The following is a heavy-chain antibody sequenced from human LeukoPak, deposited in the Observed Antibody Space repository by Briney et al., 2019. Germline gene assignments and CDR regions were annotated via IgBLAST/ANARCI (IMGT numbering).Heavy chain of an antibody. J-gene: IGHJ4*02. CDR2: ISWNSGSI. Sequence: GRSLRLSCAVSGFTFDDYAMHWVRQAPGKGLEWVSGISWNSGSIAYADSVKGRFTISRDNAKNSLYLQMNSLRAEDTAVYYCARGATRDYWGQGTLVTVSS. CDR1: GFTFDDYA. V-gene: IGHV3-9*01. CDR3: ARGATRDY.